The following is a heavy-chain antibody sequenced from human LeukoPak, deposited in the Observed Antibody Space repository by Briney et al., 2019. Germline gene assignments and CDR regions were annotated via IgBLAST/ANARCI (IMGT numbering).Heavy chain of an antibody. CDR1: GFTLSSYG. CDR2: VSYDGSNK. Sequence: QPGGSLRLSCAASGFTLSSYGMHWVRQAPGKGLEWVAVVSYDGSNKYYADSVKGRFTISRDNSKNTLYLQMNSLRAEDTAVYYCARDLMVRGAIGYYYGMDVWGQGTTVTVSS. D-gene: IGHD3-10*01. CDR3: ARDLMVRGAIGYYYGMDV. J-gene: IGHJ6*02. V-gene: IGHV3-30*03.